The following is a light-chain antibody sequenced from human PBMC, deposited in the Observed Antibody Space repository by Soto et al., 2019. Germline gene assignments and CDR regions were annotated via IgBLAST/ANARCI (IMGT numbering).Light chain of an antibody. V-gene: IGKV1-5*01. CDR1: QSVTDW. Sequence: DIQLTQSPSTLSASVGDRVTITCRASQSVTDWLAGYQQKPGKAPKLLVYDASSLQCGVPSRFSGSGSGTEFALTISSLQPDDFATYYCQQYCRSCTFGQGTKVEIK. CDR2: DAS. CDR3: QQYCRSCT. J-gene: IGKJ2*02.